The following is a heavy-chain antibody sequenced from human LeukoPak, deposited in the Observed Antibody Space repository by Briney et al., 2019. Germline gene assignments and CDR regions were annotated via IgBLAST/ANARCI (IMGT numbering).Heavy chain of an antibody. V-gene: IGHV1-46*01. Sequence: ASVKVSCKASGYTFTSYYMHWVRLAPGQGREWMGIINPSGGSTSYAQKFQGRVTMTRDTSTSTVYMELSSLRSEDTAVYYCARDNTGDYIFDYWGQGTLVTVSS. CDR1: GYTFTSYY. D-gene: IGHD4-17*01. CDR2: INPSGGST. CDR3: ARDNTGDYIFDY. J-gene: IGHJ4*02.